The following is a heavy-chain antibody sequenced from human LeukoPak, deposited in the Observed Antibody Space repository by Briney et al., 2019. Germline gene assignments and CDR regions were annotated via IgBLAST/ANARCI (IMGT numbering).Heavy chain of an antibody. CDR1: GYTFSNFG. CDR3: ARRPREVSNWYFDL. Sequence: ASVKVSCKASGYTFSNFGINWVRQAPGQGLEWMGWISGNNDNPNYGQKFQGRFTLTTDSSTSTAYMELRNLRSDDTAVYYCARRPREVSNWYFDLWGRGTLVTVSS. V-gene: IGHV1-18*01. J-gene: IGHJ2*01. D-gene: IGHD6-6*01. CDR2: ISGNNDNP.